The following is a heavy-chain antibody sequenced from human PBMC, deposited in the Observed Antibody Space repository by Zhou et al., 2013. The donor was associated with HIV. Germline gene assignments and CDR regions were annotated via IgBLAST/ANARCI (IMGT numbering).Heavy chain of an antibody. CDR2: ISPYNGNT. Sequence: QVQLVQSGAEVKKPGASVKVSCKASGYTFTSYGISWVRQAPGQGLEWMGWISPYNGNTNYAQKLQGRVTMTTDTSTSTAYMELRSLRSDDTAIYYCARDRVGVAVAATKVNGLGFWGQGTMVIVSS. CDR3: ARDRVGVAVAATKVNGLGF. CDR1: GYTFTSYG. V-gene: IGHV1-18*01. D-gene: IGHD6-19*01. J-gene: IGHJ3*01.